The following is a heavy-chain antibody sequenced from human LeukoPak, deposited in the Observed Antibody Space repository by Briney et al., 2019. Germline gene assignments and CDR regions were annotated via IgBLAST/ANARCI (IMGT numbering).Heavy chain of an antibody. CDR1: GFTFSSYS. D-gene: IGHD3-9*01. CDR3: ARCLEWGDILTGSGY. CDR2: IRTSSSYI. V-gene: IGHV3-21*01. J-gene: IGHJ4*02. Sequence: GGSLRLSCAASGFTFSSYSMNWVRPAPGKGLEWVSSIRTSSSYIYYADSVKGRFTISRDNTKNSLYLQMNSLRAEDTAVYYCARCLEWGDILTGSGYWGQGTLVTVSS.